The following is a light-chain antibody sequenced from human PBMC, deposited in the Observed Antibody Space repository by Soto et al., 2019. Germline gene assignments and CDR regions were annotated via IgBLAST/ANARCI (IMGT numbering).Light chain of an antibody. Sequence: EILLTQSPATLYLSPGERATLSCRASQSVSSYLAWYQQKPGQAPRLLIYDASNRATGIPARFSGSGSGTDFTLTISSLEPEDFAVYYCQQRSNWPPITFGQGTRLEIK. CDR1: QSVSSY. J-gene: IGKJ5*01. V-gene: IGKV3-11*01. CDR3: QQRSNWPPIT. CDR2: DAS.